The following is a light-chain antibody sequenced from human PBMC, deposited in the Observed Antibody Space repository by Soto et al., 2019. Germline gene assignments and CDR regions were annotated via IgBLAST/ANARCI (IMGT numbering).Light chain of an antibody. Sequence: DIQLTQSPSSLSASVGDRVTITCRASQDINKYLNWYQQKPGRAPKALIYDGSILETGVPSRFSGSGLGTDFRFTISSLQPEDIGTYYCHHLHSLPLTFGGGTTLQIK. CDR3: HHLHSLPLT. V-gene: IGKV1-33*01. CDR1: QDINKY. J-gene: IGKJ4*01. CDR2: DGS.